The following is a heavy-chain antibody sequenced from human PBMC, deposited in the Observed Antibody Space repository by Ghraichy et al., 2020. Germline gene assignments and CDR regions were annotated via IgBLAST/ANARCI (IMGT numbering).Heavy chain of an antibody. D-gene: IGHD3-10*01. CDR2: IYEGGST. V-gene: IGHV4-59*01. J-gene: IGHJ3*02. CDR3: ARDKVHDGSGKVAFDI. Sequence: SETLSLTCTVSGGFISNYYWNWIRQSPGKGLEWIGHIYEGGSTNYNPSLSSRVAILVDTSKNQFSLRLTSVTAADTAVYYCARDKVHDGSGKVAFDIWGQGTMVTVSS. CDR1: GGFISNYY.